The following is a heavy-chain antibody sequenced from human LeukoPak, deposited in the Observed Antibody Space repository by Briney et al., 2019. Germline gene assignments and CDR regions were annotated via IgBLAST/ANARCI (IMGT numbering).Heavy chain of an antibody. CDR2: IIPIFGTA. Sequence: SVKVSCKASGGTFSSYAISWVRQAPGQGLEWMGGIIPIFGTANYAQKFQGRVTITTDKSTSTAYMELSSLRSEDTAVYYCASHQGGDGYNYVLDYWGQGTLVTVSS. V-gene: IGHV1-69*05. J-gene: IGHJ4*02. CDR3: ASHQGGDGYNYVLDY. CDR1: GGTFSSYA. D-gene: IGHD5-24*01.